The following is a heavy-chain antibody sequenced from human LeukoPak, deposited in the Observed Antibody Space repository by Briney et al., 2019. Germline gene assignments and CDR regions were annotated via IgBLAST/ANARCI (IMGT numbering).Heavy chain of an antibody. CDR3: ARSTIYSAPAFDY. Sequence: SETLSLTCAVYGGSFSDYYWSWIRQPPGKGLEWLGEINHSGSTNYNPSLKSRVTISVDTSKNQFSLKLSSVTAADTAVYYCARSTIYSAPAFDYWGQGTLVTVSS. CDR2: INHSGST. V-gene: IGHV4-34*01. D-gene: IGHD5-24*01. J-gene: IGHJ4*02. CDR1: GGSFSDYY.